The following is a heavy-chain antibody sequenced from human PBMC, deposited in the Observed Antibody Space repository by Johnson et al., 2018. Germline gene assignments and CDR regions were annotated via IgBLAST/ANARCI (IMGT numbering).Heavy chain of an antibody. V-gene: IGHV1-8*01. CDR2: MNAHSGNT. Sequence: QVQLVQSGAEVKKPGASVKVSCKASGYTFTSYDINWVRQATGQGLEWMGWMNAHSGNTDYAQKFQDRVTMTRNTSISTAYMELSSLRSEGTAVYYRARDRGGSYYGNVQHWGQGTLVTVSS. J-gene: IGHJ1*01. CDR3: ARDRGGSYYGNVQH. D-gene: IGHD1-26*01. CDR1: GYTFTSYD.